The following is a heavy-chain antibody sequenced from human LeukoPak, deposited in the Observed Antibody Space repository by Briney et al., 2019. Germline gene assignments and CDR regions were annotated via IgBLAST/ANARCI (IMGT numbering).Heavy chain of an antibody. V-gene: IGHV3-21*01. D-gene: IGHD3-10*01. CDR1: GFTFSSYS. Sequence: GGSLRLSCAASGFTFSSYSMNWVRQAPGKGLEWVSSISSSSSYIYYADSVKGRFTIFRDNAKNSLYLQMNSLRAEDTAVYYCARELLWFGEDYYGMDVWGKGTTVTVSS. CDR2: ISSSSSYI. CDR3: ARELLWFGEDYYGMDV. J-gene: IGHJ6*04.